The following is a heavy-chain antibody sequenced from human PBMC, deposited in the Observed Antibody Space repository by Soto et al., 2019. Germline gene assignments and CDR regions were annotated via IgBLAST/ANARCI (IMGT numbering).Heavy chain of an antibody. J-gene: IGHJ6*03. Sequence: GGSLRLSCAASGFTFDDYAMHWVRQAPGKGLEWVSGISWNSGSIGYADSVKGRFTISRDNAKNSLYLQMNSLRAEDTALYYCAKDGGFGVVRFYYMDVWGKGTTVTVS. D-gene: IGHD3-3*01. CDR3: AKDGGFGVVRFYYMDV. V-gene: IGHV3-9*01. CDR2: ISWNSGSI. CDR1: GFTFDDYA.